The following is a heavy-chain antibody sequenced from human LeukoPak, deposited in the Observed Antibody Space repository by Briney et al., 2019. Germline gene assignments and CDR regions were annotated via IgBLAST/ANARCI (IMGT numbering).Heavy chain of an antibody. Sequence: ASVKVSCKASGYTFIGYYMHWVRQAPGQGLEWMGWINPNSGGTNYAQKFQGRVTMTRDTSISTAYMELSRLRSDDTAVYYCARGITIFGVVIIPTSIWGKGTTVTVSS. D-gene: IGHD3-3*01. CDR1: GYTFIGYY. CDR2: INPNSGGT. V-gene: IGHV1-2*02. J-gene: IGHJ6*04. CDR3: ARGITIFGVVIIPTSI.